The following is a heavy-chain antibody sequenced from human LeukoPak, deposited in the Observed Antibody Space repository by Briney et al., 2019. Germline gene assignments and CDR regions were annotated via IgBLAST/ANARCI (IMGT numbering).Heavy chain of an antibody. D-gene: IGHD6-19*01. V-gene: IGHV6-1*01. J-gene: IGHJ3*01. CDR1: GDSVSSTSAL. CDR2: TYYRSKWYS. CDR3: ARARIAVAGLSAFDV. Sequence: SQTLSLTCAISGDSVSSTSALWNWIRQSPSRGLEWLGRTYYRSKWYSDYALSVKSRITINPDSSKNQFSLRLNSVTPEDTAVYYCARARIAVAGLSAFDVWGQGTKVTVSS.